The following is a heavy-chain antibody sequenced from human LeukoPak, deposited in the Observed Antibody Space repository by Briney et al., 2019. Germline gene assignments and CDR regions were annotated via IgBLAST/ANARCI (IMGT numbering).Heavy chain of an antibody. D-gene: IGHD2-15*01. CDR1: GYTLTSSD. CDR3: ARAGGYCGRISCPYYFDY. V-gene: IGHV1-46*01. J-gene: IGHJ4*02. Sequence: AASVTVSCTASGYTLTSSDIIWVRRVPGKGLEWMGAIIPIGGIATYAQKFQGRVTMTRDTSTSTVYMELSSLRSEDTAVYYCARAGGYCGRISCPYYFDYWGQGSLVAVSS. CDR2: IIPIGGIA.